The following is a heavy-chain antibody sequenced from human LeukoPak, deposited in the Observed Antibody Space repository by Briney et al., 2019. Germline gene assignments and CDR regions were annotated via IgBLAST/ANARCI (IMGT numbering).Heavy chain of an antibody. CDR2: ISSSSSHI. Sequence: GGSLRLSCAASGFTFSSYSMNWVRQAPGKGLEWVSSISSSSSHIYYADSVKGRFTISRDNAKNSLYLQMNSLRAEDTAVYYCARDAPSYYYDSSGYFDYWGQGTLVTVSS. V-gene: IGHV3-21*01. J-gene: IGHJ4*02. CDR3: ARDAPSYYYDSSGYFDY. CDR1: GFTFSSYS. D-gene: IGHD3-22*01.